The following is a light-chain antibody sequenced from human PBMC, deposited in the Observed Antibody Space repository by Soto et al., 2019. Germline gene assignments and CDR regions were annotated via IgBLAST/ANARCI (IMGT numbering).Light chain of an antibody. CDR2: GTS. Sequence: EIVLTQSPGTLSLSPGERATLSCRASQSVSNNYLAWYQQKPGQAPRLLIYGTSSRATGIPDRFSGSGSGTDFTLTISRLEPEDFAVYFCQRYGSSPLITSCQGTRLETK. J-gene: IGKJ5*01. CDR1: QSVSNNY. CDR3: QRYGSSPLIT. V-gene: IGKV3-20*01.